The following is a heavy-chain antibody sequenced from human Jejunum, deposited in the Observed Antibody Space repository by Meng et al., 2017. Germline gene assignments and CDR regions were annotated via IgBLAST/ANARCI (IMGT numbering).Heavy chain of an antibody. D-gene: IGHD1-26*01. V-gene: IGHV3-11*01. CDR3: ARDGRHRRFDS. Sequence: VQLVESGGDLVKPGGSLGLSFVASGFRFSDDHMAWIRQAPGKGLEWISYISVGGSIIYYADSVKGRFTISRDDAKNSVYLQMNSLRAEDTAVYYCARDGRHRRFDSWGQGTLVTVSS. J-gene: IGHJ5*01. CDR2: ISVGGSII. CDR1: GFRFSDDH.